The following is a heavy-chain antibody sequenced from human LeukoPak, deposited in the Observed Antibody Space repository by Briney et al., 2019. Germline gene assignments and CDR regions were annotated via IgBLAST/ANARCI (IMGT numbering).Heavy chain of an antibody. CDR1: GGSISSYY. Sequence: SETLSLTCTVSGGSISSYYWSWIRQSPGKGLEWIGEINHSGSTNYNPSLKSRVTISVDTSKNQFSLKLSSVTTADTAVYYCARPGTMIVVDHDAFDIWGQGTMVTVSS. J-gene: IGHJ3*02. CDR3: ARPGTMIVVDHDAFDI. D-gene: IGHD3-22*01. CDR2: INHSGST. V-gene: IGHV4-34*01.